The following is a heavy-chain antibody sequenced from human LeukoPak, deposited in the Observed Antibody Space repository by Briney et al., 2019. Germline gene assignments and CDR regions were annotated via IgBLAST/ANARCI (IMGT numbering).Heavy chain of an antibody. CDR1: GFTVSSNY. J-gene: IGHJ4*02. V-gene: IGHV3-53*01. D-gene: IGHD3-22*01. Sequence: GGSLRLSCAASGFTVSSNYMSWVRQAPGKGLEWVSVICSGGSTYYADSVKGRFTISRDNSKNTLYLQMNSLRAEDTAVYYCARWKYYYDSSGYYHGGYFGYWGQGTLVTVSS. CDR2: ICSGGST. CDR3: ARWKYYYDSSGYYHGGYFGY.